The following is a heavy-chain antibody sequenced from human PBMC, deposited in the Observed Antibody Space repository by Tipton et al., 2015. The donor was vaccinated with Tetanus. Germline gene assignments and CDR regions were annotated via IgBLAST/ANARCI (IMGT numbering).Heavy chain of an antibody. D-gene: IGHD3-16*01. CDR2: IYYSGHT. J-gene: IGHJ5*02. Sequence: TLSLTCTVSGGSINSYYWSWLRRPPGKGLEWIGYIYYSGHTYYNPSLKSRVSLSVDTSKNQFSLNLTSVTAADTAVYYCARVATYDNWFDPWGQGTLVTVSS. CDR3: ARVATYDNWFDP. CDR1: GGSINSYY. V-gene: IGHV4-30-4*01.